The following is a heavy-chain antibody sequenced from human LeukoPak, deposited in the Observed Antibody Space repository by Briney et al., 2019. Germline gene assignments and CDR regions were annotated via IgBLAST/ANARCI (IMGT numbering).Heavy chain of an antibody. V-gene: IGHV3-30*02. J-gene: IGHJ6*03. D-gene: IGHD4-17*01. Sequence: PGGSLRLACAASGFTFSSYGMHWVRQAPGKGLEWVAFIRYDGSNKYYADSVKGRFTISRDNSKNTLYLQMNSLRAEDTAVYYCARNPMTTVTNWGYMDVWGKGTTVTVSS. CDR2: IRYDGSNK. CDR3: ARNPMTTVTNWGYMDV. CDR1: GFTFSSYG.